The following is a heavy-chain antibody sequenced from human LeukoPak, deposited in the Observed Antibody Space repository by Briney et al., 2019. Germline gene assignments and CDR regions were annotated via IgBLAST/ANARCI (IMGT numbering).Heavy chain of an antibody. CDR2: IRGSAGST. D-gene: IGHD6-19*01. V-gene: IGHV3-23*01. CDR3: AKGNYSSGWSYFDY. J-gene: IGHJ4*01. CDR1: GFTFSSFA. Sequence: PGGSLRLSCAASGFTFSSFAMSWVRQAPGKGLEWVSAIRGSAGSTYYADPVKGRFTISRDNSKNTLYLQMNSLRAEDTAVYYCAKGNYSSGWSYFDYWGHGTLVTVSS.